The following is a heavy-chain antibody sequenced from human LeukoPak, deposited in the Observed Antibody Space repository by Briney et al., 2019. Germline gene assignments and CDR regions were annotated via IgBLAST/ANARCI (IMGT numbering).Heavy chain of an antibody. CDR1: GGSFSGYY. CDR2: INHSGST. CDR3: ARATGLYYDYVWGSYRSPYYFDY. Sequence: SETLSLTRAVYGGSFSGYYWSWIRQPPGKGLEWIGEINHSGSTNYNPSLKSRVTISVDTSKNQFSLKLSSVTAADTAVYYCARATGLYYDYVWGSYRSPYYFDYWGQGTLVTVSS. D-gene: IGHD3-16*02. J-gene: IGHJ4*02. V-gene: IGHV4-34*01.